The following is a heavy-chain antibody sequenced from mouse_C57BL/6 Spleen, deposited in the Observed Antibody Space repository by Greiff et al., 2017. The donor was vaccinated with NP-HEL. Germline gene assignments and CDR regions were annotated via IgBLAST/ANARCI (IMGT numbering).Heavy chain of an antibody. J-gene: IGHJ2*01. CDR1: GYSITSGYY. CDR2: ISYDGSN. D-gene: IGHD4-1*01. V-gene: IGHV3-6*01. Sequence: QLQESGPGLVKPSQSLSLTCSVTGYSITSGYYWNWIRQFPGNKLEWMGYISYDGSNNYNPSLKNRISITRDTSKNQFFLKLNSVTTEDTATYYCARDGNWPFDYWGQGTTLTVSS. CDR3: ARDGNWPFDY.